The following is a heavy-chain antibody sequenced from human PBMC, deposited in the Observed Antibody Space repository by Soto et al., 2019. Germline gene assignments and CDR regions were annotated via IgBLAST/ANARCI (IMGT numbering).Heavy chain of an antibody. CDR1: GFTVSSNF. CDR3: ARDNLYCSGGSCYSATDV. Sequence: EVQRVESGGGLVQPGGSLRLSCAASGFTVSSNFMSWVRQAPGKGLEWVSVIYSGGSTYYADSVKGRVTISRHNSKNTLYLQMNSLRAEDTAVYYCARDNLYCSGGSCYSATDVWGQGTTVTVSS. CDR2: IYSGGST. J-gene: IGHJ6*02. V-gene: IGHV3-53*04. D-gene: IGHD2-15*01.